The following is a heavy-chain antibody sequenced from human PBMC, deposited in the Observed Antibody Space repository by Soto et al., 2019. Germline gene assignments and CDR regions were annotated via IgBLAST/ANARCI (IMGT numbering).Heavy chain of an antibody. J-gene: IGHJ3*02. CDR1: GFTFSNAW. CDR2: IKSKTDGGTT. Sequence: GGSLRLSCAASGFTFSNAWMSWVRQAPGKGLEWVGRIKSKTDGGTTDYAAPVKGRFTISRDDSKNTLYLQMNSLKTEDTAVYYCTTPHYDFWSGYYSVNDAFDIWGQGTMVTVSS. V-gene: IGHV3-15*01. CDR3: TTPHYDFWSGYYSVNDAFDI. D-gene: IGHD3-3*01.